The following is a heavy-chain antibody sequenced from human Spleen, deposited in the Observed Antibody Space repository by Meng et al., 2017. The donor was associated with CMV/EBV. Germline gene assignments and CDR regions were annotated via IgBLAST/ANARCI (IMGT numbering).Heavy chain of an antibody. V-gene: IGHV1-3*02. Sequence: ASVKVSCKASGYTFTSYAMHWVRQAPGQRLEWMGWSNAGNGNTKYSQEFQGRVTITRDTSASTAYMELSSLRSEDMAVYYCARDSRDCSSASCYSWPYSYYYGMDVWGQGTAVTVSS. D-gene: IGHD2-2*02. J-gene: IGHJ6*02. CDR3: ARDSRDCSSASCYSWPYSYYYGMDV. CDR1: GYTFTSYA. CDR2: SNAGNGNT.